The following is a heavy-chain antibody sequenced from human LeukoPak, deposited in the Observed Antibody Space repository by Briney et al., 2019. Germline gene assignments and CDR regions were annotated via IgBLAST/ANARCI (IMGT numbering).Heavy chain of an antibody. J-gene: IGHJ3*02. D-gene: IGHD2-2*02. CDR1: GFTFDDYA. V-gene: IGHV3-9*01. Sequence: PGGSLRLSCAASGFTFDDYAMHWVRQAPGKGLEWVSGISWNSGSIGYADSVKGRFTISRDNAKNSLYLQMNSLRAEDTAVYYCAKLAGGLYDAFDIWGQGTMVTVSS. CDR2: ISWNSGSI. CDR3: AKLAGGLYDAFDI.